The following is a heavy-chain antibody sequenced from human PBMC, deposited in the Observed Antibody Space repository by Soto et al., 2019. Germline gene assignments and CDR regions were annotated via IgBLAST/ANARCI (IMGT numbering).Heavy chain of an antibody. V-gene: IGHV1-46*01. Sequence: ASVKVSCKASGYTFSDCRMHWVRQAPGQGLEWMGIINPSGSATTYAQKFQGRVTMTRDTSTSTVYMDLSSLTSEDTAVYYCARDGPHRWIDYWGQGTLVTVSS. CDR3: ARDGPHRWIDY. CDR2: INPSGSAT. J-gene: IGHJ4*02. CDR1: GYTFSDCR.